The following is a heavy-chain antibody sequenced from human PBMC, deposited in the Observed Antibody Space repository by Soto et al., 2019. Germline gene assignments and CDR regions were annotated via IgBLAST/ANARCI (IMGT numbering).Heavy chain of an antibody. D-gene: IGHD6-13*01. CDR3: ARVMASSSIQFDY. CDR2: INHSGST. Sequence: SETLSLTGAVYGGSFSGYYWSWIRQPPGKGLEWIGEINHSGSTNYNPSLKSRVTISVDTSKNQFSLKLSSVTAADTAVYYCARVMASSSIQFDYWGQGTLVTVSS. J-gene: IGHJ4*02. V-gene: IGHV4-34*01. CDR1: GGSFSGYY.